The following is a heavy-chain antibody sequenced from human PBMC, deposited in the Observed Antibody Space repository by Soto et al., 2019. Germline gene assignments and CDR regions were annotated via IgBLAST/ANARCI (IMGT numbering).Heavy chain of an antibody. J-gene: IGHJ4*02. D-gene: IGHD5-12*01. Sequence: PGESLSTSCQVSGYTFTSYWIVWVRQVPGKGLEWMGIIFPRDSDTRYNPSFQGQVTISADRSINTAYLQWRSLKASDTAIYYCVRGYNSSWSINTYYFDYWGQGKLVTVSS. CDR1: GYTFTSYW. CDR3: VRGYNSSWSINTYYFDY. V-gene: IGHV5-51*01. CDR2: IFPRDSDT.